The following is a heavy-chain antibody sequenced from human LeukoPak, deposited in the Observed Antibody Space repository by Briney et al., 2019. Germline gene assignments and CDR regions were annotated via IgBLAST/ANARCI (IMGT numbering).Heavy chain of an antibody. CDR3: ARDSYYDSTD. V-gene: IGHV4-59*12. D-gene: IGHD3-22*01. J-gene: IGHJ4*02. Sequence: SETLSLTCTVSGGSISSYYWSWIRQPPGKGLEWIGYIYHSGSTYYNPSLKSRVTISVDRSKNQFSLKLSSVTAADTAVYYCARDSYYDSTDWGQGTLVTVSS. CDR1: GGSISSYY. CDR2: IYHSGST.